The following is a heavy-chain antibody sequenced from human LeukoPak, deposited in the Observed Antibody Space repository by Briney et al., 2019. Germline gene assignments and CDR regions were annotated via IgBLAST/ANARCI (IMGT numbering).Heavy chain of an antibody. CDR3: AKVRSSGWYYFDY. V-gene: IGHV3-30*18. D-gene: IGHD6-19*01. Sequence: GGSLRLSCAASGFTFSSYGMHGVREAPGKGLEWGGVISYDGSNKYYADSVRGRFTISRDNSKNTLYLQMNSLSAEDTAVYYCAKVRSSGWYYFDYWGRGTLVSVSS. J-gene: IGHJ4*02. CDR2: ISYDGSNK. CDR1: GFTFSSYG.